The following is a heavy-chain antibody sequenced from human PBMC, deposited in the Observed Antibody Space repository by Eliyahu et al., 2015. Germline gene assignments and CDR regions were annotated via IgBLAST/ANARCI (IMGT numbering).Heavy chain of an antibody. J-gene: IGHJ2*01. D-gene: IGHD3-10*01. Sequence: EVQLVESGGGLVQPGGSLRLSCEASGFTFSDHYMDWVRQTPGKGLEWVGRIKKKTESYTTEYAASVRGRFIISRDDSKNSVYLQMNSLKTEDTAVYYCTDIGSGKSSIEIWGRGTLVTVSS. CDR2: IKKKTESYTT. CDR3: TDIGSGKSSIEI. V-gene: IGHV3-72*01. CDR1: GFTFSDHY.